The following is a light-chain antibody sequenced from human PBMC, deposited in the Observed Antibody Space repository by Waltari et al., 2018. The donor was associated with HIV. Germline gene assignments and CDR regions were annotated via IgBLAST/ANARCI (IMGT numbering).Light chain of an antibody. V-gene: IGLV2-11*01. Sequence: QSALTQPRSVSGSPGQSVTISCTGTSSDVGAYNYVSWYQQHPGKAPKRIIYDVTRRPSGLPDRFSGSKSGNTASLTISGLQAEDEADYYCCSYAGNYTGVFGGGTKLTVL. J-gene: IGLJ3*02. CDR2: DVT. CDR3: CSYAGNYTGV. CDR1: SSDVGAYNY.